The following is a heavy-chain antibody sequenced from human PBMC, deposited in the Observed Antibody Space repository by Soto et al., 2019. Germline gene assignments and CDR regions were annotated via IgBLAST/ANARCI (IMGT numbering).Heavy chain of an antibody. J-gene: IGHJ4*03. D-gene: IGHD3-16*01. CDR3: AKDGAPYGFDY. CDR1: GFTFSSYG. V-gene: IGHV3-30*18. CDR2: ISYDGSNK. Sequence: QVQLVESGGGVVQPGRSLRLSCAASGFTFSSYGMHWVRQAPGKGLEWVAVISYDGSNKYYADSVKGRFTISRDNSKNTLYLQMNSLRAEDTAVYYCAKDGAPYGFDYWGQGTTVTVSS.